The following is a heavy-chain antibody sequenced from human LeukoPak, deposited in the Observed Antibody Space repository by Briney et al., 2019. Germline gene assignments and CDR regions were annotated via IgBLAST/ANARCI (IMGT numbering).Heavy chain of an antibody. D-gene: IGHD3-22*01. Sequence: ASVKVSCKASGYTFATYDINWVRQATGQGLEWMGWINPNSGGTNYAQKFQGRVTMTRDTSISTAYMELSRLRSDDTAVYYCARDPYYDSSGYFWDYWGQGTLVTVSS. CDR3: ARDPYYDSSGYFWDY. J-gene: IGHJ4*02. V-gene: IGHV1-2*02. CDR2: INPNSGGT. CDR1: GYTFATYD.